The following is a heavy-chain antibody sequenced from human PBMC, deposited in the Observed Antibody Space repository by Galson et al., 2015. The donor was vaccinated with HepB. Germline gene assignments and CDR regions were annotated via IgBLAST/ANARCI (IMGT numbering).Heavy chain of an antibody. V-gene: IGHV3-30*18. Sequence: SLRLSCAASGFTFRNFAINWVRQTPAKGLEWVAIVAHDGNDKFYPDSVKGRFTISRDNSNNTVFLYMNNLRPVDTAVYYCAKERSSISGGILVADSGMDVWGQGTTVTVSS. CDR3: AKERSSISGGILVADSGMDV. CDR1: GFTFRNFA. CDR2: VAHDGNDK. J-gene: IGHJ6*02. D-gene: IGHD3-3*01.